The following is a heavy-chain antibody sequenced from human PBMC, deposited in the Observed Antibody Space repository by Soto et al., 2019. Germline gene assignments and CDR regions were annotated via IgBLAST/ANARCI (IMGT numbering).Heavy chain of an antibody. CDR1: GGTLNKHA. Sequence: QVQLVQSGAEVKKPGSSVKVSCRASGGTLNKHAITWVRRAPGQGLEWLGGIIPMFGIPNYPQKFQGRVTITADDSTNTSHMELHSLTSDDTAVYYCARGGTSGWLKGAYDVWGQGTIVTVSS. CDR2: IIPMFGIP. D-gene: IGHD6-13*01. CDR3: ARGGTSGWLKGAYDV. J-gene: IGHJ3*01. V-gene: IGHV1-69*01.